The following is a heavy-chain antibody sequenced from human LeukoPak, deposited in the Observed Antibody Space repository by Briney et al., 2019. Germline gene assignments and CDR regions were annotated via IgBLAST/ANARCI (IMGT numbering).Heavy chain of an antibody. D-gene: IGHD4-23*01. Sequence: SETLSLTRTVSGGSISSSSYYWGWIRQPPGKGLEWIGSIYYSGSTYYNPSLKSRVTISVDTSKNQFSLKLSSVTAADTAVYYCARHLHYGGKPFDYWGQGALVTVSS. J-gene: IGHJ4*02. CDR2: IYYSGST. CDR3: ARHLHYGGKPFDY. CDR1: GGSISSSSYY. V-gene: IGHV4-39*01.